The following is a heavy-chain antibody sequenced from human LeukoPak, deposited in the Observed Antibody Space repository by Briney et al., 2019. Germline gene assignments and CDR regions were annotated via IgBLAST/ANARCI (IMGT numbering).Heavy chain of an antibody. V-gene: IGHV3-23*01. Sequence: GGSLRLSCAASGFTFSSYTMSWVRQAPGKGLEWVSAITTSDGNTYYADSVKGRFTVSRDNSKNTLFLQMNSLRAEDTAVYYCAKDGGLWVSAHWGDSWGRGTLVTVSS. J-gene: IGHJ4*02. CDR2: ITTSDGNT. D-gene: IGHD7-27*01. CDR1: GFTFSSYT. CDR3: AKDGGLWVSAHWGDS.